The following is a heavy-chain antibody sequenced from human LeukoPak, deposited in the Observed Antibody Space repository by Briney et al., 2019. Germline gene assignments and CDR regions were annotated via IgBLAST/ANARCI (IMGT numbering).Heavy chain of an antibody. CDR3: ARVTAGGTWTFDI. J-gene: IGHJ3*02. CDR1: GDTFIIND. Sequence: ASVRVSCKASGDTFIINDINWVRQAPGQGLEWMGWMNPNSGNTGYAQKFQGRVTITRNISINTAYMELTDLRSEDTAVYYCARVTAGGTWTFDIWGQGTTVTVSS. V-gene: IGHV1-8*03. D-gene: IGHD6-13*01. CDR2: MNPNSGNT.